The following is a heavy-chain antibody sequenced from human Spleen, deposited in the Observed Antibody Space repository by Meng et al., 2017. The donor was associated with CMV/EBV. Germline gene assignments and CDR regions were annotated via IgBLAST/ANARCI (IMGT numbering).Heavy chain of an antibody. Sequence: GESLKISCAASGFTFSSYAMSWVRQAPGKGLEWVSAISGSGGSTYYADSVKGRFTISRDNSKNTLYLQMNSLRAEDTAVYYCASGVTTFPYYYYGMDVWGQGTTVTVSS. D-gene: IGHD4-11*01. J-gene: IGHJ6*02. V-gene: IGHV3-23*01. CDR1: GFTFSSYA. CDR3: ASGVTTFPYYYYGMDV. CDR2: ISGSGGST.